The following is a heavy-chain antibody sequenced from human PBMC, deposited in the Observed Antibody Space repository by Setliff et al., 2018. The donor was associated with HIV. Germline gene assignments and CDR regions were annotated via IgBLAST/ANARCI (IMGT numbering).Heavy chain of an antibody. D-gene: IGHD2-2*01. CDR1: GGSISSYY. V-gene: IGHV4-4*07. CDR2: IYTSGRT. CDR3: ARDRMPMASWVPDK. J-gene: IGHJ4*02. Sequence: SETLSLTCTVSGGSISSYYWSWIRQPAGKGLEWIGRIYTSGRTNYNPSLKGRVTMSVDTSKNQFSLNLSSVTAADTAVYYCARDRMPMASWVPDKWGQGTLVTVSS.